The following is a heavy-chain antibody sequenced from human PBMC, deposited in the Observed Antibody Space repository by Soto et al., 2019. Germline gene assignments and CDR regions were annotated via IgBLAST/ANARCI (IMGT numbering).Heavy chain of an antibody. D-gene: IGHD4-17*01. CDR1: GGSISSSSYY. CDR3: ARHVTTSLWWFDP. Sequence: NPSETLSLTCTVSGGSISSSSYYWGWIRQPPGKGLEWIGSIYYSGSTYYNPSLKSRVTISVDTSKNQFSLKLSSVTAADTAVYYCARHVTTSLWWFDPWGQGTLVTVSS. CDR2: IYYSGST. V-gene: IGHV4-39*01. J-gene: IGHJ5*02.